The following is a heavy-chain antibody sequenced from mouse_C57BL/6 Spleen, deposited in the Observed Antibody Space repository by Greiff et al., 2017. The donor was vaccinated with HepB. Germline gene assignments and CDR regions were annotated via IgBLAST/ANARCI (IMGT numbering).Heavy chain of an antibody. J-gene: IGHJ3*01. CDR3: ARGGYGYY. V-gene: IGHV1-50*01. CDR1: GYTFTSYW. CDR2: IDPSDSYT. D-gene: IGHD2-2*01. Sequence: QVQLQQPGAELVKPGASVKLSCKASGYTFTSYWMQWVKQRPGQGLEWIGEIDPSDSYTNYNQKFKGKATLTVDTSSSTAYMQLSSLTSEDSAVYYCARGGYGYYWGQGTLVTVSA.